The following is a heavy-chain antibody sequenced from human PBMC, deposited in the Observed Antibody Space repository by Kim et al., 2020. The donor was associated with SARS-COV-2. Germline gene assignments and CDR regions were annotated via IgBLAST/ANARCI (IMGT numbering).Heavy chain of an antibody. J-gene: IGHJ6*02. Sequence: ASVKVSCKASGYTFTSYAMNWVRQAPGQGLEWMGWINTNTGNPTYAQGFTGRFVFSLDTSVSTAYLQISSLKAEDTAVYYCARRGWWFGDVKGTYYYGMDVWGQGTTVTVSS. CDR3: ARRGWWFGDVKGTYYYGMDV. V-gene: IGHV7-4-1*02. D-gene: IGHD3-10*01. CDR2: INTNTGNP. CDR1: GYTFTSYA.